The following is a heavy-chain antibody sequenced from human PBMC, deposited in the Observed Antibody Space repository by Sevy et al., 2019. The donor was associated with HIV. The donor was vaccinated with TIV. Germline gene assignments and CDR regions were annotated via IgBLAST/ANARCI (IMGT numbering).Heavy chain of an antibody. D-gene: IGHD2-15*01. Sequence: GGSLRLSCSASEFTFSSYAMSWVRQAPGKGLEWVSSISGSGRFTYYADFVEGRFIISRDISKNTLSVQMNSLRAEDTAVYYCAKGFCSGATCPRDYYYYGMDVWGQGTLVTVSS. CDR2: ISGSGRFT. J-gene: IGHJ6*02. CDR1: EFTFSSYA. CDR3: AKGFCSGATCPRDYYYYGMDV. V-gene: IGHV3-23*01.